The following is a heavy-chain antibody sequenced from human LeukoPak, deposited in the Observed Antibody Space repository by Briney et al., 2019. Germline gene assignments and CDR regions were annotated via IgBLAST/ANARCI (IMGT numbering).Heavy chain of an antibody. CDR2: IYTSGST. V-gene: IGHV4-61*02. D-gene: IGHD6-6*01. CDR3: ARDGGIIAARGYYYYMDV. Sequence: PSETLSLTCTVSGGSISSGSYYWSWIRQPAGKGLEWIGRIYTSGSTNYNPSLKSRVTISVDTSKNQFSLKLSSVTAADTAVYYCARDGGIIAARGYYYYMDVWGKGTTVTVSS. J-gene: IGHJ6*03. CDR1: GGSISSGSYY.